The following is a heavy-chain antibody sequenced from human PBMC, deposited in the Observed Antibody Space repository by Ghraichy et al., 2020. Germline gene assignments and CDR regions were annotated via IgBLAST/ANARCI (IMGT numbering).Heavy chain of an antibody. CDR2: IYYSGST. Sequence: SETLSLTCTVSGGSISSSSYYWGWIRQPPGKGLEWIGSIYYSGSTYYNPSLKSRVTISVDTSKNQFSLKLSSVTAADTAVYYCARQRGRYFDWFPSSDYYYMDVWGKGTTVTVSS. D-gene: IGHD3-9*01. CDR3: ARQRGRYFDWFPSSDYYYMDV. J-gene: IGHJ6*03. CDR1: GGSISSSSYY. V-gene: IGHV4-39*01.